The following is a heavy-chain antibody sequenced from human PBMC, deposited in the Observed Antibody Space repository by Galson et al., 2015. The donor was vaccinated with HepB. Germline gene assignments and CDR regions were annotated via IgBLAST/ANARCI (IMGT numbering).Heavy chain of an antibody. CDR3: TRLGDLSGYSSC. CDR1: GFTFSGSA. V-gene: IGHV3-73*01. CDR2: IGSNANNYAT. D-gene: IGHD3-22*01. J-gene: IGHJ4*02. Sequence: SLRLSCAGSGFTFSGSAMHWVRQTSGKGLEWIGRIGSNANNYATAYKASVKGRFTISRDDSKHQAYLQMNSLRTEDTAVYYCTRLGDLSGYSSCWGQGTLVTVSS.